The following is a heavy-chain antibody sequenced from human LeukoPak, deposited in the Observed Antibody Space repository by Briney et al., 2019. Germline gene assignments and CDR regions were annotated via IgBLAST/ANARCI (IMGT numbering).Heavy chain of an antibody. CDR3: ARWGYQLLLASLEADPNSGFRDLNWFDP. CDR2: IYTSGST. CDR1: GGSISSGSYY. J-gene: IGHJ5*02. V-gene: IGHV4-61*02. Sequence: SSETLSLTCTVSGGSISSGSYYWSWIRQPAGKGLEWIGRIYTSGSTNYNPSLKSRVTISVDTSKNQFSLKLSSVTAADTAVYYCARWGYQLLLASLEADPNSGFRDLNWFDPWGQGTLVTVSS. D-gene: IGHD2-2*01.